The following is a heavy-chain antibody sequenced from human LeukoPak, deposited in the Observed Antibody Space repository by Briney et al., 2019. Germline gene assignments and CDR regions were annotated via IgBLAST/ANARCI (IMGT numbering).Heavy chain of an antibody. CDR1: GYTFTIYG. J-gene: IGHJ4*02. CDR2: IISYYGDT. V-gene: IGHV1-18*01. CDR3: ARNKAYTSGCYDY. D-gene: IGHD6-19*01. Sequence: ASVKVSCKSSGYTFTIYGISWLRQAPGQGLGWVGWIISYYGDTNYSHKLQGRVTMTTDTSTSTVYMELRSLRSDDTAIYSCARNKAYTSGCYDYWGQGTLVTVSS.